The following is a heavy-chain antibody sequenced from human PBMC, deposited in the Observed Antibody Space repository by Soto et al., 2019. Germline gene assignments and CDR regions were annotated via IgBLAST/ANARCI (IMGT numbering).Heavy chain of an antibody. J-gene: IGHJ2*01. CDR2: ISYEGSNK. Sequence: QVQLVESGGGVVQPGRSLRLSCAASGFTFSSYGMHWVRQAPGKGLEWVAVISYEGSNKYYADSVKGRFTISRDKSKNKLYLGMNTLRAEDTAVYYCAKDLAVGGRWYFDLWGRGNLGTVSS. V-gene: IGHV3-30*18. D-gene: IGHD6-19*01. CDR3: AKDLAVGGRWYFDL. CDR1: GFTFSSYG.